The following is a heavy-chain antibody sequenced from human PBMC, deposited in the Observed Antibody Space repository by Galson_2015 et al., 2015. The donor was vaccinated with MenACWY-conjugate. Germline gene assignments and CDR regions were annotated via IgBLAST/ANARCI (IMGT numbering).Heavy chain of an antibody. V-gene: IGHV3-23*01. J-gene: IGHJ4*02. CDR1: GFTFYTYT. CDR3: AKDRHPDGVWNFDY. CDR2: IYGSGHRDT. Sequence: SLRISCAASGFTFYTYTMSWVRQSPGKGLEWVAGIYGSGHRDTFYADSVKGRFTISRDESNNLVYLQMTSLRVEDTAVYYCAKDRHPDGVWNFDYWGQGILVTVSS. D-gene: IGHD4-17*01.